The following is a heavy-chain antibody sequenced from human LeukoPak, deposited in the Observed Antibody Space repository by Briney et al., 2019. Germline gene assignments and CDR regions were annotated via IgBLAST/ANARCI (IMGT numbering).Heavy chain of an antibody. Sequence: GGSLRLSCTAPGFTFSSYGMHWVRQAPGKGLEWVAVISYDGSSKYYADSVKGRFTISRDNSKNTLYLQMNSLRAEDTAVYYCARTLDILTGYYALDYWGQGTLVTVSS. CDR1: GFTFSSYG. D-gene: IGHD3-9*01. J-gene: IGHJ4*02. CDR3: ARTLDILTGYYALDY. V-gene: IGHV3-30*03. CDR2: ISYDGSSK.